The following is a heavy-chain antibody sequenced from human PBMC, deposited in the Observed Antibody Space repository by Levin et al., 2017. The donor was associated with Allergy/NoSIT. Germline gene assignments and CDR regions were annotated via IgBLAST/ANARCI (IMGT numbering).Heavy chain of an antibody. V-gene: IGHV4-31*03. CDR1: GGSISSGGYY. Sequence: SETLSLTCTVSGGSISSGGYYWSWIRQHPGTGLEWIGYIYYSGSTYYNPSLKSRVTISVDTSKNQFSLKLSSVTAADTAVYYCARWGYCSGGSCEQPFDYWGQGTLVTVSS. CDR2: IYYSGST. J-gene: IGHJ4*02. CDR3: ARWGYCSGGSCEQPFDY. D-gene: IGHD2-15*01.